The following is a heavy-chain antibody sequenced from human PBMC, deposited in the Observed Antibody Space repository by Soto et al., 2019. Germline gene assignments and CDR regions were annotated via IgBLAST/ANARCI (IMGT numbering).Heavy chain of an antibody. Sequence: ESLKISCKGSGYSYTSYWIGWVRQRPGRGLEWMGIINPADSGTNYSPSFQGQVTISADRSTSTAFLQWSTLKASDTAMYYCVRRAEGRPGDGYYYVALDVWGQGTTVTLSS. D-gene: IGHD6-6*01. CDR2: INPADSGT. CDR1: GYSYTSYW. V-gene: IGHV5-51*01. CDR3: VRRAEGRPGDGYYYVALDV. J-gene: IGHJ6*02.